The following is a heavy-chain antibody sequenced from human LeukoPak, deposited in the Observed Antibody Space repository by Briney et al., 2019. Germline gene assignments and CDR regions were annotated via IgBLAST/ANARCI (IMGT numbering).Heavy chain of an antibody. CDR2: IKQDGSEK. CDR3: AREPPSPGSLSAFDI. J-gene: IGHJ3*02. Sequence: GGSLRLSCAASGFTFSSYWMSWVRQAPGKGLEWVANIKQDGSEKYYVDSVKGRFTISRDNAKNSLYLQMNSLRAEDTAVYYCAREPPSPGSLSAFDIWGQGTIVTVSS. CDR1: GFTFSSYW. V-gene: IGHV3-7*01. D-gene: IGHD2/OR15-2a*01.